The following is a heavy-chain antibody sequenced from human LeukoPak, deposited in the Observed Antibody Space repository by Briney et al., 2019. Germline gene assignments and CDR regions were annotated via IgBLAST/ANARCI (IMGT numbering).Heavy chain of an antibody. CDR1: GFTFSSYG. Sequence: QPGGSLRLSCAASGFTFSSYGMHWVRQAPGKGLEWVAVISYDGSNRYYADSVKGRFTISRDNSKNTLYLQMNSLRAEDTAVYYCAKAYGSGGYGYFDYWGQGTLVTVSS. V-gene: IGHV3-30*18. CDR3: AKAYGSGGYGYFDY. J-gene: IGHJ4*02. D-gene: IGHD3-10*01. CDR2: ISYDGSNR.